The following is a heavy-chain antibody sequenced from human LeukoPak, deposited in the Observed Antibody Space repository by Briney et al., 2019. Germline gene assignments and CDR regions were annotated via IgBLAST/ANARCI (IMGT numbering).Heavy chain of an antibody. CDR3: ARDEVIASAGTPNWFDP. Sequence: GASVKVSCKASGGTFSSYAISWVRQAPGQGLEWVGWISAYDGNTEYAQNFQGRVTMTKDTSTSTAYMDLRSLRSDDTAVYYCARDEVIASAGTPNWFDPWGQGTLVTVSS. D-gene: IGHD6-13*01. J-gene: IGHJ5*02. V-gene: IGHV1-18*01. CDR1: GGTFSSYA. CDR2: ISAYDGNT.